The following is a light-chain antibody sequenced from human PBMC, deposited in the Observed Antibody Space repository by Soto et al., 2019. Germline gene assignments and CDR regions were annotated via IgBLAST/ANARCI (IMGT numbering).Light chain of an antibody. CDR2: DVI. J-gene: IGLJ3*02. CDR1: SSDIGAYNY. CDR3: SSYTSSSTRV. V-gene: IGLV2-14*03. Sequence: QSVLTQPASVSGSPGQSITISCTGTSSDIGAYNYVSWYQHHPGKAPKLIIYDVINRPSGVSNHFSGSKSGNTASLTISGLQAEDEADYYCSSYTSSSTRVFGGGTKVTVL.